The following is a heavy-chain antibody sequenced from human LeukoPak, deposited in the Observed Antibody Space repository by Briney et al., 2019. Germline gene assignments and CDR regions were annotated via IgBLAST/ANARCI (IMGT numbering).Heavy chain of an antibody. V-gene: IGHV4-59*01. CDR3: AGVRTAGTGPDC. CDR1: GGSISSYY. Sequence: SETLSLTCTVSGGSISSYYWSWIRQPPGKGLEWIGFMHHSGSTSHHPSLQNRVTMSVDTSKNQLPLKLTSATAADTAMCFCAGVRTAGTGPDCWGQGTLVTVSS. CDR2: MHHSGST. J-gene: IGHJ4*02. D-gene: IGHD6-13*01.